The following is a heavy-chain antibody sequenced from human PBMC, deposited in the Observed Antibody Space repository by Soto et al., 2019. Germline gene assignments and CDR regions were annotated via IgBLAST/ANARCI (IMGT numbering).Heavy chain of an antibody. D-gene: IGHD3-9*01. CDR1: GYSFTSYW. CDR3: ARLDDILTGYPYYFDY. CDR2: IYPGDSDT. J-gene: IGHJ4*02. Sequence: GESLKVSGKGSGYSFTSYWIGWVRQMPGKGLEWMGIIYPGDSDTRYSPSFQGQVTIPADKSISTAYLQWSSLKASDTAMYYCARLDDILTGYPYYFDYWGQGTLVTV. V-gene: IGHV5-51*01.